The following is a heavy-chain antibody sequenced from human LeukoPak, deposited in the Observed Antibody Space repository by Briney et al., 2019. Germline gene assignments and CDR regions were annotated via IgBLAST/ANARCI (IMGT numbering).Heavy chain of an antibody. CDR1: GDSISSGSYY. V-gene: IGHV4-39*01. D-gene: IGHD5-24*01. CDR3: ARRRGGYNYDC. J-gene: IGHJ4*02. CDR2: IYYSGSS. Sequence: SETLSLTCTVSGDSISSGSYYWGWIRQPPGKGLEWIGNIYYSGSSYYNPSLKGRVTISVDTSKNQFSLKVSSVTAADTAVYYCARRRGGYNYDCWGQGTLVTVSS.